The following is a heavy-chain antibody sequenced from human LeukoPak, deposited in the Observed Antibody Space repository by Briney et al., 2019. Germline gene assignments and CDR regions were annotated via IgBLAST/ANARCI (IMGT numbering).Heavy chain of an antibody. CDR2: IYYSGST. V-gene: IGHV4-59*01. Sequence: SETLSLTCTVSGGSISSYYWSWIRQPPGKGLEWIGYIYYSGSTNYNPSLKSRVTISVDTSKNQFSLKLSSVTAADTAVYYCARDQDWFDPWGQGTLVTVSP. CDR1: GGSISSYY. J-gene: IGHJ5*02. CDR3: ARDQDWFDP.